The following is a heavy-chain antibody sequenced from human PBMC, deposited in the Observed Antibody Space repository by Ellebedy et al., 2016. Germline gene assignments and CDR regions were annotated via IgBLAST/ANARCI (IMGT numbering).Heavy chain of an antibody. CDR3: ARDRHGYSLDY. D-gene: IGHD2-15*01. V-gene: IGHV4-39*07. Sequence: SETLSLTXTVSGGSISSSSYYWGWIRQPPGKGLEWIGSIYYSGSTNYNPSLKSRVTMSVDTSKNQFSLKLTSMTAADTAVYYCARDRHGYSLDYWGRGTLVTVSS. J-gene: IGHJ4*02. CDR1: GGSISSSSYY. CDR2: IYYSGST.